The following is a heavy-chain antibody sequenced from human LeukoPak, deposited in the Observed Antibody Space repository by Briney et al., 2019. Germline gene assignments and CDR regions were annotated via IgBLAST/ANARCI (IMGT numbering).Heavy chain of an antibody. CDR1: GGSFSGYY. V-gene: IGHV4-34*01. J-gene: IGHJ4*02. D-gene: IGHD2-2*01. Sequence: SETLSLTCAVYGGSFSGYYWSWIRQPPGKGLEWIGEINHSGSTNYNPPLKSRVTISVDTSKNQFSLKLSSVTAADTAVYYCARHFDCSSTSCYGYFDYWGQGTLVTVSS. CDR3: ARHFDCSSTSCYGYFDY. CDR2: INHSGST.